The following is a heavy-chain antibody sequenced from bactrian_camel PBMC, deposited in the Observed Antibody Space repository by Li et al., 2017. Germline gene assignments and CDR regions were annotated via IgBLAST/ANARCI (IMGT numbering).Heavy chain of an antibody. CDR3: SLYWGF. J-gene: IGHJ4*01. CDR2: INSGGSGT. Sequence: VQLVESGGGLVQAGGSLRLSCAASGFTYGSCCMGWFRQAPGKGLEWVSGINSGGSGTYYADFVKGRFTISRDNAKNTVYLQMNSLKSEDTALYYCSLYWGFWGQGTQVTVS. D-gene: IGHD2*01. V-gene: IGHV3S40*01. CDR1: GFTYGSCC.